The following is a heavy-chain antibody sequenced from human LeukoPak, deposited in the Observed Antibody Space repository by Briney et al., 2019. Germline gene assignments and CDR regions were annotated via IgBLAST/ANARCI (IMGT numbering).Heavy chain of an antibody. V-gene: IGHV4-39*01. J-gene: IGHJ6*03. CDR3: ARHEAYYCYYYMDV. CDR2: IYYSGST. CDR1: GGSISSYY. Sequence: SETLSLTCTVSGGSISSYYWGWIRQPPGKGLEWIGSIYYSGSTYYNPSLKSRVTISVDTSKNQFSLKLSSVTAADTAVYYCARHEAYYCYYYMDVWGKGTTVTISS.